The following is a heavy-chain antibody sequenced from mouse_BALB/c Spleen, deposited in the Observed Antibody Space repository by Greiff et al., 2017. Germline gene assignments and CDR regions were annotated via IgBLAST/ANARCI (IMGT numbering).Heavy chain of an antibody. J-gene: IGHJ4*01. CDR2: IWSGGST. V-gene: IGHV2-2*02. Sequence: VKLVESGPGLVQPSQSLSITCTVSGFSLTSYGVHWVRQSPGKGLEWLGVIWSGGSTDYNAAFISRLSISKDNSKSQVFFKMNSLQANDTAIYYCARKLFADYAMDYWGQGTSVTVSS. CDR1: GFSLTSYG. CDR3: ARKLFADYAMDY.